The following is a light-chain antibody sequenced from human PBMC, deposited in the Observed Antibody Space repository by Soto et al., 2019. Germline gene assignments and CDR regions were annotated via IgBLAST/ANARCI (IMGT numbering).Light chain of an antibody. V-gene: IGKV1-5*01. CDR2: GAS. CDR1: QSISGW. J-gene: IGKJ1*01. Sequence: DIQMTQSPSTLSASVRDRVTITCRASQSISGWLAWYQHKPGKAPNLLIYGASNLKSGVPSRFSGSGSGTDFTLTISSLPPDDFATYYCQQYNTYPWTFGQGTKVEIK. CDR3: QQYNTYPWT.